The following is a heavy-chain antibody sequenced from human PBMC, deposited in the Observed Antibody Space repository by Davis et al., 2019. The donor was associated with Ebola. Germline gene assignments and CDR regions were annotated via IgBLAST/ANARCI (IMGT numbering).Heavy chain of an antibody. CDR3: ARGRGVPYGMDV. Sequence: AASVKVSCRASGGTFSSYAISWVRQAPGQGLEWMGGIIPIFGTANYAQKFQGRVTITADKSTSTAYMELSSLGSEDTAVYYCARGRGVPYGMDVWGQGTTVTVSS. CDR2: IIPIFGTA. CDR1: GGTFSSYA. J-gene: IGHJ6*02. V-gene: IGHV1-69*06. D-gene: IGHD3-16*01.